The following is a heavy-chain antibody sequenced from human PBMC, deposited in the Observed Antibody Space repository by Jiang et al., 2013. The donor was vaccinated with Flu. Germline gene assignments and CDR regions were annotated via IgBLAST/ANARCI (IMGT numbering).Heavy chain of an antibody. V-gene: IGHV3-33*08. D-gene: IGHD6-19*01. J-gene: IGHJ4*02. CDR3: ARVSGYTSGWYYFDF. CDR1: GSTFNNYA. CDR2: IWSDGTNK. Sequence: VQLVESGGGVVQPGRSLRLSCAASGSTFNNYAMHWVRQAPGKGLEWVAVIWSDGTNKYYADSVKGRFTISRDDPKKTLHLQMNSLRVEDTAMYYCARVSGYTSGWYYFDFWGQGTLVTVSS.